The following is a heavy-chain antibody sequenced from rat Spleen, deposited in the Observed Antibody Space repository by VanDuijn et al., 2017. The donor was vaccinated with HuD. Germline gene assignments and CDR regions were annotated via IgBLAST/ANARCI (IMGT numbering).Heavy chain of an antibody. D-gene: IGHD1-2*01. J-gene: IGHJ2*01. CDR3: TRDHYYSSYY. CDR2: ITNTGGST. Sequence: EVQLVESDGGLVQPGRSMQLSCAASGFTFNNYDMAWIRQAPGKGLEWVASITNTGGSTYYPDSVKGRFTISRDNAKSTLYLQMNSLRSEDAATYYCTRDHYYSSYYWGQGVMVTVSS. CDR1: GFTFNNYD. V-gene: IGHV5-31*01.